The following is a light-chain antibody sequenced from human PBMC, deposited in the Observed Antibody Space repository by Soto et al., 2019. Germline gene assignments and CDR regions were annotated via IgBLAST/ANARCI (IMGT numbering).Light chain of an antibody. Sequence: QSVLTQDASVSGSPGQSITISCTGTSSDVGGYNYVSWYQQHPGKAPKLVIYDVFTRPSGVSNRFSGSKSGNTASLTISALQVEDEADYYCTSWTSTSTYVFASGTKVTVL. CDR2: DVF. CDR1: SSDVGGYNY. CDR3: TSWTSTSTYV. V-gene: IGLV2-14*03. J-gene: IGLJ1*01.